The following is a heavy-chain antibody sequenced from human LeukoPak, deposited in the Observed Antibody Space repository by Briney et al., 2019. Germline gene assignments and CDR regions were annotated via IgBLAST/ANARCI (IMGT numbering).Heavy chain of an antibody. CDR1: GYTFTSYD. CDR3: ASLTMVRGVTPSYYFDY. Sequence: ASVKVSCKASGYTFTSYDINWVRQATGQGLEWMGWMNPNSGNTGYAQKFQGRVTITRNTSISTAYMELSSLRSEDTAVYYCASLTMVRGVTPSYYFDYWGQGTLVTVSS. D-gene: IGHD3-10*01. V-gene: IGHV1-8*03. J-gene: IGHJ4*02. CDR2: MNPNSGNT.